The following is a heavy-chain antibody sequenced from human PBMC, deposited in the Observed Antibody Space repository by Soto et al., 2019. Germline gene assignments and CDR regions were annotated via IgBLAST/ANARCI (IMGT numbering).Heavy chain of an antibody. D-gene: IGHD1-20*01. V-gene: IGHV3-21*01. J-gene: IGHJ4*02. Sequence: EVQLVESGGGLVKPGGSLRPSFASSGFPFSSYRVSWVRPAPGKGLEWVSSISSSSGYIYYADSVKGRFTISSDNAKNSLYLQMNSLRAEDTAVYYCLSGYNQRWGQGTLVTVSS. CDR1: GFPFSSYR. CDR3: LSGYNQR. CDR2: ISSSSGYI.